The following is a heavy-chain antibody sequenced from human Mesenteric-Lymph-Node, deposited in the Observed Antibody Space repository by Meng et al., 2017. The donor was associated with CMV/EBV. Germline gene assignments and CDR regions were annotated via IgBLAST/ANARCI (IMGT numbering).Heavy chain of an antibody. CDR1: GFTFRTYT. V-gene: IGHV3-21*01. D-gene: IGHD2-21*02. CDR3: ARDYRRGDGSG. CDR2: ITSSSTYI. J-gene: IGHJ4*02. Sequence: GGSLRPSCAASGFTFRTYTMNWVRQAPGKGLEWVSSITSSSTYIYYADSAKGRFTISRDNAKNSLYLQMNSLRADDTAVYYCARDYRRGDGSGWGQGTLVTVSS.